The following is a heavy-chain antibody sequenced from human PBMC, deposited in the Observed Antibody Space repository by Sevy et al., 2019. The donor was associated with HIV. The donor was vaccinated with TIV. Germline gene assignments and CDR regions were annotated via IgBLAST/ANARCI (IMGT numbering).Heavy chain of an antibody. Sequence: SETLSLTCAVSGGSINSGGYSWSWIRQPPGKGLEWIGYIFQSGATYYIPSLQSRVGISVDMSKNQFSLNLRSVTAADTAVYYCARGRVGDSSSWYGAFDVWGQGTMVTVSS. D-gene: IGHD6-13*01. CDR1: GGSINSGGYS. CDR3: ARGRVGDSSSWYGAFDV. J-gene: IGHJ3*01. V-gene: IGHV4-30-2*01. CDR2: IFQSGAT.